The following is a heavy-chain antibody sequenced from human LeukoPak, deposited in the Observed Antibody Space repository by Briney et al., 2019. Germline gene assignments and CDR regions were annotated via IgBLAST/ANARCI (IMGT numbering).Heavy chain of an antibody. V-gene: IGHV4-59*12. J-gene: IGHJ4*02. CDR1: GGSISSYY. CDR2: IYYSGST. CDR3: ASYGFSLRGFDY. D-gene: IGHD3-10*01. Sequence: SETLSLTCTVSGGSISSYYWSWLRQPPGKGLEWLGYIYYSGSTNYNPSLKSRVTISVDTSKNQFSLKLSSVTAADTAVYYCASYGFSLRGFDYRGQGTLVTVSS.